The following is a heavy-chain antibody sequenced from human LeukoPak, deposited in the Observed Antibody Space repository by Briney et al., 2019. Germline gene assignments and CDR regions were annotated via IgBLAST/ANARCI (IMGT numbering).Heavy chain of an antibody. CDR1: GFTFSSYA. CDR3: AKDPTVAGRAEYFQH. D-gene: IGHD6-19*01. J-gene: IGHJ1*01. V-gene: IGHV3-23*01. CDR2: ISGSGGSA. Sequence: GGSLRLSCAASGFTFSSYAMSWVRQAPRQVLEWVSVISGSGGSAYYADSVKGRFTISRDNSKNTLYLQMNSLTVDDTAVYYCAKDPTVAGRAEYFQHWGQGTLVTVSS.